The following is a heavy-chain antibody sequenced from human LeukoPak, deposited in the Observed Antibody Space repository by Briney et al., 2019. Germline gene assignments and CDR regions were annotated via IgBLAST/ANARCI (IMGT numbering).Heavy chain of an antibody. Sequence: SDTLSLPCAVSGYSISSGYYWGWIRQPPGKGLDWIGSFYHSGHTYCNPPLKSRVTISVDTSKNQFSLKLSSVTAADTAVYYCARLRDYYYIDVWGKGTTVTVSS. CDR2: FYHSGHT. CDR1: GYSISSGYY. CDR3: ARLRDYYYIDV. J-gene: IGHJ6*03. V-gene: IGHV4-38-2*01.